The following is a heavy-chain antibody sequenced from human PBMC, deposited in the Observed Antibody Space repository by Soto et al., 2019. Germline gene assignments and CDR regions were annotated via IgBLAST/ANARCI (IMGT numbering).Heavy chain of an antibody. Sequence: QVQLVESGGGVVQPGGSLRLSCAGSGFSFSNHVMHWVRQAPGKGLEWVAVISYEGGNAYYAESVKGRFTVSRDNSKNTMYIEMSSVRGDDTAVYYCARDLTVFGVLNGDSPMDVWGQGTTVTVSS. V-gene: IGHV3-30*03. CDR2: ISYEGGNA. CDR1: GFSFSNHV. J-gene: IGHJ6*02. CDR3: ARDLTVFGVLNGDSPMDV. D-gene: IGHD3-3*01.